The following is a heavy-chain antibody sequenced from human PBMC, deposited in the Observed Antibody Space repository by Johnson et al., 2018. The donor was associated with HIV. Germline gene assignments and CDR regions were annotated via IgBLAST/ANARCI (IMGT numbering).Heavy chain of an antibody. J-gene: IGHJ3*02. D-gene: IGHD4-11*01. V-gene: IGHV3-11*04. CDR3: AREKTTPDAFDI. CDR1: GFTFSDYY. Sequence: QVQLVESGGGLVKPGGSLRLSCAASGFTFSDYYMSWIRQAPGKGLEWISYISGSGGSTYYADSVKGRFTISRDNSKNTLYLQMNSLRAEDTAVYYCAREKTTPDAFDIWGQGTMVTVSS. CDR2: ISGSGGST.